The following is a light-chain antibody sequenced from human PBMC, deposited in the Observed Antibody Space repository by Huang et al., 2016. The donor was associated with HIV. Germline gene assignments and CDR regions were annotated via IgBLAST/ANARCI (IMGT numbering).Light chain of an antibody. Sequence: DIVMAQSPDSLSVSTGERATINCNSSQSILYTSKNRNYLSWFQQKPGQPPNLLIYWASTRESGVPDRFSASGSGTDFTLTISSLQAEDVAVYYCQQYYDTPWTFGQGTKVEIK. CDR1: QSILYTSKNRNY. CDR2: WAS. J-gene: IGKJ1*01. V-gene: IGKV4-1*01. CDR3: QQYYDTPWT.